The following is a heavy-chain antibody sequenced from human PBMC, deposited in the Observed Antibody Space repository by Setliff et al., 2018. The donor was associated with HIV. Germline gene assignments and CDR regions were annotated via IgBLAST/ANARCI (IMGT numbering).Heavy chain of an antibody. CDR3: ATDPGYSSTWYSESFQH. Sequence: ASVKVSCKASGGTFSSYPISWVRQAPGQGLEWMGWISAYNGNTNYAQKLQGRVTMTTDTSTSTAYMELRSLRSDDTAMYYCATDPGYSSTWYSESFQHWGQGTVVTVSS. V-gene: IGHV1-18*01. CDR1: GGTFSSYP. D-gene: IGHD6-13*01. CDR2: ISAYNGNT. J-gene: IGHJ1*01.